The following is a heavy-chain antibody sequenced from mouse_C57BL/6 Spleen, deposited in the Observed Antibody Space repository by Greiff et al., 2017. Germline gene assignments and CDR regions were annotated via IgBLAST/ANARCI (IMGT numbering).Heavy chain of an antibody. V-gene: IGHV1-64*01. D-gene: IGHD1-1*01. Sequence: VKLQQPGAELVKPGASVKLSCKASGYTFTSYWMHWVKQRPGQGLEWIGMIHPNSGSTNYNEKFKSKATLTVDKSSSTAYMQLSSLTSEDSAVYYCARELDYYGSSCAMDYWGQGTSVTVSS. CDR3: ARELDYYGSSCAMDY. CDR1: GYTFTSYW. CDR2: IHPNSGST. J-gene: IGHJ4*01.